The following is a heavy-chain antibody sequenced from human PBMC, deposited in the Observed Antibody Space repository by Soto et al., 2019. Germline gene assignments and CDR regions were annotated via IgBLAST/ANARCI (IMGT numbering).Heavy chain of an antibody. V-gene: IGHV4-34*01. CDR1: GGSFSGYY. CDR2: INHSGST. J-gene: IGHJ5*02. CDR3: ARGRYDFWSGPYTWFDP. D-gene: IGHD3-3*01. Sequence: SETLSLTCAVYGGSFSGYYWSWIRQPPGKGLEWIGEINHSGSTNYNPSLKSRVTISVDTSKNQFSLKLSSVTAADTAVYYCARGRYDFWSGPYTWFDPWGQGPLVTVSS.